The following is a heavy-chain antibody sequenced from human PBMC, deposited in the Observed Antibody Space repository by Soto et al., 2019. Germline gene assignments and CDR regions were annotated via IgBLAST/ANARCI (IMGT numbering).Heavy chain of an antibody. V-gene: IGHV3-7*01. D-gene: IGHD3-22*01. CDR3: ARVGEYNYDSSGYDAFDI. J-gene: IGHJ3*02. CDR2: IKQDGSEK. Sequence: GSLRLSCAASGFTFSSYWMSWVRRAPGKGLEWVANIKQDGSEKYYVDSVKGRFTISRDNAKNSLYLQMNSLRAEDTAVYYCARVGEYNYDSSGYDAFDIWGQGTMVTVSS. CDR1: GFTFSSYW.